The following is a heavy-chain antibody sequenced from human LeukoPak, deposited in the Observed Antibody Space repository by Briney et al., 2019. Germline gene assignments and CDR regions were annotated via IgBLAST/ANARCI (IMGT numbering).Heavy chain of an antibody. Sequence: ASVKVSCEASGFTFTNYYITRVRQAPGPGLEWMGWISGYNGKTNYAQNLQDRVTMTTDTTTSTAYMEVRSLRSDDTAVYYCARVDNYDSGTYYMDWLDPWGQGTLVTVSS. CDR3: ARVDNYDSGTYYMDWLDP. CDR1: GFTFTNYY. D-gene: IGHD3-10*01. J-gene: IGHJ5*02. V-gene: IGHV1-18*01. CDR2: ISGYNGKT.